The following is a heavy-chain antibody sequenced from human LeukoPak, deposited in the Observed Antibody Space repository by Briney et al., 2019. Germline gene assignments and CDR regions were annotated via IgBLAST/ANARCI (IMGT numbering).Heavy chain of an antibody. CDR1: GGSISSYY. J-gene: IGHJ4*02. V-gene: IGHV4-59*01. D-gene: IGHD6-13*01. Sequence: PSETLSLTCTVSGGSISSYYWSWIRQSPGKGLEWIGYIYYSGSTNYNPSLKSRVTISVDTSKNQFSLKLSSVTAADTAVYYCARSPRIAAAGNFDYWGQGTLVTVSS. CDR2: IYYSGST. CDR3: ARSPRIAAAGNFDY.